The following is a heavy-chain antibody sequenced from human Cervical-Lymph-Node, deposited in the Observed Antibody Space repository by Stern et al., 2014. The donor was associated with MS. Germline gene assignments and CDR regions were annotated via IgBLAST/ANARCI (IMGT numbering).Heavy chain of an antibody. CDR2: VNTYKGDT. V-gene: IGHV1-18*01. J-gene: IGHJ4*02. CDR1: GYIFTLNG. Sequence: QMQLVQSGAEVKKPGASVKASCKTSGYIFTLNGISWVRQAPGQGLEWMGWVNTYKGDTHYAQKFQGRVTMTTDTSTSTAYMELRSLRSDDTAVYFCARFVGGDLDYWGQGTLVTVSS. CDR3: ARFVGGDLDY. D-gene: IGHD2-15*01.